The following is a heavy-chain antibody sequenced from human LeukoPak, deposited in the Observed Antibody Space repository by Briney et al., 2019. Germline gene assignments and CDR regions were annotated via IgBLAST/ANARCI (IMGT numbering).Heavy chain of an antibody. CDR2: ISSSGSTI. J-gene: IGHJ4*02. V-gene: IGHV3-11*01. CDR3: ARGGYDWDY. D-gene: IGHD5-12*01. CDR1: GFPFSDYY. Sequence: PGGSLRVSCAASGFPFSDYYMSWIRQAPGKGLEWLSYISSSGSTIYYTDSVRGRFTISRNNAKNSLYLQMNSLGAGDTAVYYCARGGYDWDYWGQGILVTVSS.